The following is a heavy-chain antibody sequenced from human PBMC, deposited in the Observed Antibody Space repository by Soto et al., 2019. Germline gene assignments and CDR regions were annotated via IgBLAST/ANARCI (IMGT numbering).Heavy chain of an antibody. CDR2: ISGSAATT. Sequence: EVQLSESGGGLVQPGGSLRLSCAASGFTFSSYAMNWVRQAPGKGLEWVSAISGSAATTHFADSVKGRFTISRDYSKNTLYLQMNSLRAEDTAVYYCARDRSYYDSSGSYSPPYWGQGTLVTVSS. CDR3: ARDRSYYDSSGSYSPPY. J-gene: IGHJ4*02. V-gene: IGHV3-23*01. CDR1: GFTFSSYA. D-gene: IGHD3-22*01.